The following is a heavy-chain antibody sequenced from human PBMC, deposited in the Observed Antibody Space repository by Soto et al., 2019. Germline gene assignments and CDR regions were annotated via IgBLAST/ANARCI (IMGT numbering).Heavy chain of an antibody. V-gene: IGHV4-4*02. CDR3: AGAVGVTLYF. CDR2: IHHSWRT. CDR1: SDSMSADKW. D-gene: IGHD1-26*01. J-gene: IGHJ4*02. Sequence: QVQLQESGPGLVKPSGTLSLTCTVSSDSMSADKWWQWVRQSPGKGLEWIGEIHHSWRTNFKSSLQSRVTMSIDKSKNQFSLTLSSVTAADTAVYYCAGAVGVTLYFWGQGTLVTVSS.